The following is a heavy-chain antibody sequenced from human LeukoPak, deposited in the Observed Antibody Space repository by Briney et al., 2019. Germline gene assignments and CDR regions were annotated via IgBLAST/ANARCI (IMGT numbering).Heavy chain of an antibody. CDR2: ISSSSSYI. CDR3: ASNTKGGYCSGGSCYWHYFDY. Sequence: PGGSLRLSCAASGFTFSSYSMNWVRQAPGKGLEWVSYISSSSSYIYYADSVKGRSTISRDNAKNSLYLQMNSLRAEDTAVYYCASNTKGGYCSGGSCYWHYFDYWGQGTLVTVSS. CDR1: GFTFSSYS. V-gene: IGHV3-21*05. D-gene: IGHD2-15*01. J-gene: IGHJ4*02.